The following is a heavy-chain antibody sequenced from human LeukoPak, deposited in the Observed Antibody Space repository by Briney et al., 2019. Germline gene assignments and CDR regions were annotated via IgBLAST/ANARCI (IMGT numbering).Heavy chain of an antibody. Sequence: ASVKVSCKAYGYTFTSYAMHWVRQAPGQRLEWMGWINAGNGNTKYSQKFQGRVTITRDTSASTAYMELSSLRSEDTAVYYCARSPDYYDSSGDYYQLDYWGQGTLVTVSS. V-gene: IGHV1-3*01. CDR2: INAGNGNT. CDR1: GYTFTSYA. J-gene: IGHJ4*02. CDR3: ARSPDYYDSSGDYYQLDY. D-gene: IGHD3-22*01.